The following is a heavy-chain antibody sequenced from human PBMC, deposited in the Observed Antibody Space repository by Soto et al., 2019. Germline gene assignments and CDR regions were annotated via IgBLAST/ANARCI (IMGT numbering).Heavy chain of an antibody. CDR2: IKQDGSEK. D-gene: IGHD6-19*01. Sequence: GGSLRLSCAASGFTFSSYWMSWVRQAPGKGLEWVANIKQDGSEKYYVDSVKGRFTISRDNAKNSLYLQMNSLRAEDTAVYYCARDGSGWYSAYYYGMDVWGQGTTVTVSS. V-gene: IGHV3-7*04. CDR3: ARDGSGWYSAYYYGMDV. CDR1: GFTFSSYW. J-gene: IGHJ6*02.